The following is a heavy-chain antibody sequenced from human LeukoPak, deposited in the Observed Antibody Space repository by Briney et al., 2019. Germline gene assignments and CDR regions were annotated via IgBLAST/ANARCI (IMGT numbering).Heavy chain of an antibody. V-gene: IGHV4-59*01. D-gene: IGHD1-26*01. CDR3: ARGQGGNYYLNFFDY. CDR1: GGSFSTYY. CDR2: FYYSGST. Sequence: SETLSLTCTVTGGSFSTYYWSWLRQPPGKGLGWIGHFYYSGSTNYNPSLKSRVTISVDTSRNQFSLKLTSVTAADTAVYYCARGQGGNYYLNFFDYWGQGALVTVSS. J-gene: IGHJ4*02.